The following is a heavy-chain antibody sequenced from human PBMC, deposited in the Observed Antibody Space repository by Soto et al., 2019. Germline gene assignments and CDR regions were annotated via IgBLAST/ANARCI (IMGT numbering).Heavy chain of an antibody. CDR1: VYTFTSYY. CDR3: ARDPDTVYSSGWYHAFDI. J-gene: IGHJ3*02. CDR2: INPSGGST. Sequence: GASVTVSCKASVYTFTSYYIHWVRQAPGQGLEWMGIINPSGGSTSYAQKFQGRVTMTRDTSTSTVYMELSSLRSEDTAVYYCARDPDTVYSSGWYHAFDIWGQGTMVTVSS. D-gene: IGHD6-19*01. V-gene: IGHV1-46*03.